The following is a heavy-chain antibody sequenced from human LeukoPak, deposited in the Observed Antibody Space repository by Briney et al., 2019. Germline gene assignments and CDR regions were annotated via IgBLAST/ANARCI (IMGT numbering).Heavy chain of an antibody. V-gene: IGHV3-11*01. CDR3: ARASPTNWNYVNY. CDR2: ISSSGSTI. D-gene: IGHD1-7*01. Sequence: TGGSLRLSCAASGFTFSDYYMTWIRQAPGKGLECLSYISSSGSTIYYAGSLKGRFTISRDNAKNSLYLQMSSLRADDTAVYYCARASPTNWNYVNYWGQGTLVTVSS. CDR1: GFTFSDYY. J-gene: IGHJ4*02.